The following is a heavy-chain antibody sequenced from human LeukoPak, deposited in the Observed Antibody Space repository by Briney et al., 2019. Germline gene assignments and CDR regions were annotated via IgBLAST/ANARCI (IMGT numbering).Heavy chain of an antibody. J-gene: IGHJ5*02. CDR1: GFIFSSYG. Sequence: GGSLRLSCTASGFIFSSYGMHWVRQAPGKGLEWVAYIQYDGSNEQYAHSVKGRFRISRDNSKNTLYLQMNSLRAEDTAVYYCAKDMVAVAGTLGNWFDPWGQGTLVTVSS. CDR2: IQYDGSNE. V-gene: IGHV3-30*02. D-gene: IGHD6-19*01. CDR3: AKDMVAVAGTLGNWFDP.